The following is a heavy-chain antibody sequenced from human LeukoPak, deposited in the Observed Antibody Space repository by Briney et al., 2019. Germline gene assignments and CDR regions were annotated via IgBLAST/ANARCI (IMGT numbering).Heavy chain of an antibody. CDR3: ARDVRNYYDSSGYYLFDY. CDR2: ISGSGGST. CDR1: GFTFSSYA. J-gene: IGHJ4*02. V-gene: IGHV3-23*01. Sequence: GGSLRPSCAASGFTFSSYAMSWVRQAPGKGLEWVSAISGSGGSTYYADSVKGRFTISRDNSKNTLYLQMNSLRAEDTAVYYCARDVRNYYDSSGYYLFDYWGQGTLVTVSS. D-gene: IGHD3-22*01.